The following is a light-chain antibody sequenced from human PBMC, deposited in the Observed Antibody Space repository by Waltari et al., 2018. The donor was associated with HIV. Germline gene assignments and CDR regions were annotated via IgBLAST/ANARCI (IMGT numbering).Light chain of an antibody. CDR3: QSYDSSLTGSV. CDR1: SSNIGAGYD. Sequence: QSVLTQPPSVSGAPGQRVTISCTGSSSNIGAGYDVHWYQQVPGTAPKLLIFGNNNRPSGVPDRFSASKSGASPSRANTGLQAEDEADYYCQSYDSSLTGSVFGGGTKLTVL. V-gene: IGLV1-40*01. CDR2: GNN. J-gene: IGLJ2*01.